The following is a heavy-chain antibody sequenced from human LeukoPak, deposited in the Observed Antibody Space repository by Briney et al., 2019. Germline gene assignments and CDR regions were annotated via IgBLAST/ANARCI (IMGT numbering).Heavy chain of an antibody. Sequence: PGASVKVSCKASGYTFTSYGISWVRQAPGQGLEWMGWISAYNGHTNYAQTLPGRVTMNTDTSTSTAYMERRSLRSDETAVYYCARYYEGWGYCSGGSCYRAYYGMDVWGQGATVTVSS. CDR1: GYTFTSYG. D-gene: IGHD2-15*01. CDR2: ISAYNGHT. J-gene: IGHJ6*02. V-gene: IGHV1-18*01. CDR3: ARYYEGWGYCSGGSCYRAYYGMDV.